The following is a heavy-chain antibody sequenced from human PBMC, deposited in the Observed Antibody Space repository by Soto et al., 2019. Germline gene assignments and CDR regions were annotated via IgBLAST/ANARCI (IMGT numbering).Heavy chain of an antibody. D-gene: IGHD1-26*01. J-gene: IGHJ6*02. Sequence: GSLRLSCAASGFTFSDYYMSWIRQAPGKGLEWVSYISSSGSTIYYADSVKGRFTISRDNAKNSLYLQMNSLRAEDTAVYYCARDLGMFRWELTRLGMDVWGQGTTVTVSS. CDR1: GFTFSDYY. CDR2: ISSSGSTI. V-gene: IGHV3-11*01. CDR3: ARDLGMFRWELTRLGMDV.